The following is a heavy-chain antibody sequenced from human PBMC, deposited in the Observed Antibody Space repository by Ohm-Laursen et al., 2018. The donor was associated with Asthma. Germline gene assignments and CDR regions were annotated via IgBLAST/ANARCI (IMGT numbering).Heavy chain of an antibody. CDR1: GFTFSIYA. J-gene: IGHJ4*02. D-gene: IGHD3-22*01. CDR2: INDNSDLT. CDR3: AKGDLGWYGNSAYSH. V-gene: IGHV3-23*01. Sequence: SLRLSCAASGFTFSIYAMSWVRQAPGKGLEWVSQINDNSDLTYYADSVKGRFTISRDNSRNTLFLQMNSLRAEDTALYYCAKGDLGWYGNSAYSHWGQGTLVTVSS.